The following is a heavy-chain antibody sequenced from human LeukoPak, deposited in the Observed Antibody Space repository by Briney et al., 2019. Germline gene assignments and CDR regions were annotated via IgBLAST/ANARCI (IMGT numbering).Heavy chain of an antibody. D-gene: IGHD1-26*01. CDR1: GFTFSSYG. CDR2: IRYDGSNK. Sequence: KSGGSLRLSCAASGFTFSSYGMHWVRQAPGKGLEWVAFIRYDGSNKYYADSVKGRFTISRDNSKNTLYLQMNSLRAEDTAVYYCANTKGIVGATFDYWGQGTLVTVSS. CDR3: ANTKGIVGATFDY. J-gene: IGHJ4*02. V-gene: IGHV3-30*02.